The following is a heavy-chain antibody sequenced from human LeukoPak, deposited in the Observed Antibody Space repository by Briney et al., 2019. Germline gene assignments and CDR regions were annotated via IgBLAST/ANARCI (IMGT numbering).Heavy chain of an antibody. CDR3: AKWGDYDVLAGYYVSDY. D-gene: IGHD3-9*01. CDR1: GFTFSNYA. V-gene: IGHV3-23*01. Sequence: GASLRLSCAASGFTFSNYAMSWVRQAPGKGLEWVSAITGSGSGIYYADSMKSRFTISRDNSKNTLYLQINSLRAEDTAVYYCAKWGDYDVLAGYYVSDYWGQGTLVTVSS. J-gene: IGHJ4*02. CDR2: ITGSGSGI.